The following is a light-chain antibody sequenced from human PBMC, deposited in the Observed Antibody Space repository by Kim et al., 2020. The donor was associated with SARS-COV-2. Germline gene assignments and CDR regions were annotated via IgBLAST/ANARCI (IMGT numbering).Light chain of an antibody. CDR3: QQSYA. CDR2: AAS. J-gene: IGKJ4*01. Sequence: DIQMTQSTSSLPASVGDRVTISCRASQSINSYLNWYQQKPGKAPKLLIYAASSLQSGVPSRFSGSGSGTDFTLTISSLQPEDFATYYCQQSYAFGGGTKVDIK. V-gene: IGKV1-39*01. CDR1: QSINSY.